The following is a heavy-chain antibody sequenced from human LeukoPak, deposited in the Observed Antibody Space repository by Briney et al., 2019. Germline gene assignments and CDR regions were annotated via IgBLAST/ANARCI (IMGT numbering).Heavy chain of an antibody. J-gene: IGHJ5*02. Sequence: SETLSLTCTVSGGSISSYYWSWIRQPPGKGLEWSGYIYYSGSTNYNPSLKSRVTISVDTSKNQFSLKLSSVTAADTAVYYCARALRYFDWLPTHWFDPWGQGTLVTVSS. D-gene: IGHD3-9*01. CDR3: ARALRYFDWLPTHWFDP. CDR2: IYYSGST. CDR1: GGSISSYY. V-gene: IGHV4-59*01.